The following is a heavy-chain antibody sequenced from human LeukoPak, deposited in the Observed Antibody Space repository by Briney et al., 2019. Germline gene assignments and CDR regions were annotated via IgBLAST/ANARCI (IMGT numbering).Heavy chain of an antibody. CDR1: GYNFITYW. Sequence: GESLKISCKGSGYNFITYWIAWVRQMPGKGLEWRGNIYPGDSDTRYSPSFQGQVSISADKSISTAYLQWGSLKASDTAMYYCARQSCSGGNCYSRAFDIWGQGTMVTVSS. J-gene: IGHJ3*02. CDR2: IYPGDSDT. V-gene: IGHV5-51*01. D-gene: IGHD2-15*01. CDR3: ARQSCSGGNCYSRAFDI.